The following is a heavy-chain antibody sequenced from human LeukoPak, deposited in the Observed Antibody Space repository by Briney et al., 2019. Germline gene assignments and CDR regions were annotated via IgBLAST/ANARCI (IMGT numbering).Heavy chain of an antibody. V-gene: IGHV3-53*01. CDR3: ASVTMVRGPHFDY. CDR2: MYSGGST. J-gene: IGHJ4*02. D-gene: IGHD3-10*01. CDR1: GFTVSSKY. Sequence: PGGSLRLSCAASGFTVSSKYTSWVRQALGKGLEWVSVMYSGGSTYYADSVEGRFTISRDGSKNTVYLQMSSLRAEDTAVYYCASVTMVRGPHFDYWGQGTLVTVSS.